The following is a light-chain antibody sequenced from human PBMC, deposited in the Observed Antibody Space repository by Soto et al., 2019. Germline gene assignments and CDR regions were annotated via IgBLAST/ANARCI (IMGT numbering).Light chain of an antibody. Sequence: QSALTQPPSASGSPGQSVTISCTGTSSDVGVYNYVSWYQQHPGKAPKLMIYDVNKRPSGVPDRFSGSKSGNTASLTVSGLQAEDEADYYCISYAGSSIWVFGGGTKFTVL. CDR1: SSDVGVYNY. J-gene: IGLJ3*02. V-gene: IGLV2-8*01. CDR2: DVN. CDR3: ISYAGSSIWV.